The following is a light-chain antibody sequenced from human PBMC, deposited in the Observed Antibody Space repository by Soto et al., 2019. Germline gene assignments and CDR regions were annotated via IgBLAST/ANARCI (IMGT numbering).Light chain of an antibody. V-gene: IGKV3-20*01. CDR2: AAS. CDR1: QSVSSNY. CDR3: QLYGSSPPRYT. J-gene: IGKJ2*01. Sequence: EIVLTQSPGTLYLSPGERATLSCRASQSVSSNYLAWYQQKRGQAPRLLIYAASARATGIPDRFSGSGSGTDFTLTISRLEPEDFAVYFYQLYGSSPPRYTFAQGTKLEIK.